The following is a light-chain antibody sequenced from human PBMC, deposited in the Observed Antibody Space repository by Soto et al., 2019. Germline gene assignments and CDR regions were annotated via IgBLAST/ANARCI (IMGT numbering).Light chain of an antibody. V-gene: IGLV2-14*01. Sequence: QSVLAQPASVSGSPGQSITISCTGGSSDIGGYNYVSWYQQHPGRAPRLLILEVTNRPSGVPDRFSGSKSGNTASLIIRGLQAEDEADYYCCSYAGSSTYVFVTGNKVTVL. CDR3: CSYAGSSTYV. CDR1: SSDIGGYNY. J-gene: IGLJ1*01. CDR2: EVT.